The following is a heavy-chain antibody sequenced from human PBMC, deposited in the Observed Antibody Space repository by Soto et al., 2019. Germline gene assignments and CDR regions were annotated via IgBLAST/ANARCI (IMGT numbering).Heavy chain of an antibody. CDR3: AQHDDWLDP. CDR2: VYYSGAT. D-gene: IGHD3-16*01. Sequence: SSETLSLPGNLSAESLTSAPYYWGWIRQPRGEGLEWIGTVYYSGATYYNPSLRGRLTVSADTSNNYFTLRLTSVTAADTAVYYCAQHDDWLDPWGQRMLVTVSS. J-gene: IGHJ5*02. V-gene: IGHV4-39*02. CDR1: AESLTSAPYY.